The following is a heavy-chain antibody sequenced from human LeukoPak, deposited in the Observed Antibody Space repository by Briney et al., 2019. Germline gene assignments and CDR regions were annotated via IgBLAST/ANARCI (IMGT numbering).Heavy chain of an antibody. CDR2: IYPGDSDT. Sequence: GESLKISCKGSGFRFTDYWIAWVRQMPGKGLEWMGIIYPGDSDTRYSPSFQGQVTISADRSITTAYLQWSSLKASDTAIYYCARHVGGPNWFDPWGQGTLVTVSS. D-gene: IGHD3-16*01. J-gene: IGHJ5*02. CDR3: ARHVGGPNWFDP. V-gene: IGHV5-51*01. CDR1: GFRFTDYW.